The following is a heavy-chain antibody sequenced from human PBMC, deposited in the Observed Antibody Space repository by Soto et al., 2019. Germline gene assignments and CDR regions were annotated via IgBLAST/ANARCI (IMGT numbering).Heavy chain of an antibody. CDR3: ARESEDLTSNFDY. Sequence: KTSETLSLTCTVSGDSISRGNYQWSWIRQPPGKGLEWIGYIHDSGSTNYNPSLKSRVIISIDTSKNQFSLRLISVTTEDAAVYYCARESEDLTSNFDYWGQGTLVTVSS. CDR1: GDSISRGNYQ. J-gene: IGHJ4*02. CDR2: IHDSGST. V-gene: IGHV4-61*01.